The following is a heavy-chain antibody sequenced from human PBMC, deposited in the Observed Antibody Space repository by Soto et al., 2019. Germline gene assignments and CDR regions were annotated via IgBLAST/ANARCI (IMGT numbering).Heavy chain of an antibody. J-gene: IGHJ6*02. V-gene: IGHV3-30*18. CDR2: ISYDGSNK. Sequence: QVQLVESGGGVVQPGRSLRLSCAASGFTFSSYGMHWVRQAPGKGLEWVAVISYDGSNKYYADSVKGRFTISRDNSKNTLYLQMNSLRAEDTAVYYCAKVVPAAMGGFGMDVWGQGTTVTVSS. CDR3: AKVVPAAMGGFGMDV. CDR1: GFTFSSYG. D-gene: IGHD2-2*01.